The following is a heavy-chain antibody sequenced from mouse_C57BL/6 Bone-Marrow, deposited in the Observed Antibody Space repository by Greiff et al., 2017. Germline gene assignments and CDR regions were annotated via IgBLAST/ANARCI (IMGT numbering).Heavy chain of an antibody. CDR3: TRRPCYGSSYDAMDY. Sequence: QVQLQQSGAELVRPGASVTLSCKASGYTFTDYEMHWVKQTPVHGLEWIGAIDPETGGTAYNQKFKGKAILTADQSSSTAYMELRCLTSEDSADYYCTRRPCYGSSYDAMDYWGQGTSVTVSS. D-gene: IGHD1-1*01. V-gene: IGHV1-15*01. CDR1: GYTFTDYE. J-gene: IGHJ4*01. CDR2: IDPETGGT.